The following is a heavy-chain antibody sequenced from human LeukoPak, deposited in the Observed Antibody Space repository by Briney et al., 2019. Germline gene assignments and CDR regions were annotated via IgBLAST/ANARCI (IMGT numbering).Heavy chain of an antibody. CDR2: IYTSGST. D-gene: IGHD3-3*01. CDR3: ARGSYDFWSGPPGAFDI. Sequence: SETLSLTCTVSGGSISSGSYYWSWIRQPAGKGLEWIGRIYTSGSTNYNPSLKSRVTISVDTSKNQFSLKLSSVTAADTAVYYCARGSYDFWSGPPGAFDIWGQGTMVTVSS. CDR1: GGSISSGSYY. V-gene: IGHV4-61*02. J-gene: IGHJ3*02.